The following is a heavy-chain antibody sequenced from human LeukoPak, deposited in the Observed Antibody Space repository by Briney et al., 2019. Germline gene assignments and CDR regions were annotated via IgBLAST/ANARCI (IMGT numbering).Heavy chain of an antibody. Sequence: GSLRLSCAASGFTLSSYTMNWIRQPPGKGLEWIGEINHSGSTNCNPSLKSRVTISVDTSKNQFSLKLSSVTAADTAVYYCARVIAAAGIVDWGQGTLVTVSS. D-gene: IGHD6-13*01. J-gene: IGHJ4*02. CDR3: ARVIAAAGIVD. CDR2: INHSGST. V-gene: IGHV4-34*01. CDR1: GFTLSSYT.